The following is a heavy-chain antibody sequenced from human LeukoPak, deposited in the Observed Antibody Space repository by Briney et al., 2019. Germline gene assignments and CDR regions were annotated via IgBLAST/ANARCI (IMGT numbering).Heavy chain of an antibody. CDR2: IKQDGSEK. V-gene: IGHV3-7*01. D-gene: IGHD3-9*01. Sequence: PGGSLRLSCAASGFTFSSYWMSWVRQAPGKGLEWVANIKQDGSEKYYVDSVKGRFTISRDNAKNSLYLQMNSLRAEDTAVYYCARGRVLRYFDWLGPSYYYYYMDVWGKGTTVTVSS. CDR3: ARGRVLRYFDWLGPSYYYYYMDV. CDR1: GFTFSSYW. J-gene: IGHJ6*03.